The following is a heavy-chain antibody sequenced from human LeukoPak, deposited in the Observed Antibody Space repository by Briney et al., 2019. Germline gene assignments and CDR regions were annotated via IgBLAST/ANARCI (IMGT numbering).Heavy chain of an antibody. CDR1: GFTVSSNY. D-gene: IGHD3-16*01. Sequence: PGGFLRLSCAASGFTVSSNYMSWVRQAPGKGLEWVSVIYSGGSTYYADSVKGRFSISRDNSKNTLYLQMNSLRAGDTAVYYCARHYTGTGGKFDPWGQGTLVTVSS. CDR2: IYSGGST. CDR3: ARHYTGTGGKFDP. J-gene: IGHJ5*02. V-gene: IGHV3-66*04.